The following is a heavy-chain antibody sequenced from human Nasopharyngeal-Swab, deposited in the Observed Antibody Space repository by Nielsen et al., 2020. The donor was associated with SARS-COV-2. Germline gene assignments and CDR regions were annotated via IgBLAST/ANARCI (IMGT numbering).Heavy chain of an antibody. CDR3: AKGDLRWQTLDY. J-gene: IGHJ4*02. D-gene: IGHD4-23*01. CDR2: ISWNGGNI. V-gene: IGHV3-9*01. CDR1: GFTFDDYA. Sequence: SLKISCAASGFTFDDYAMHWVRQAPGKGLEWVSGISWNGGNIGYADSVRGRFTISRDNANNSLYLQMNSLRPEDTALYYCAKGDLRWQTLDYWGQGTLVTVSS.